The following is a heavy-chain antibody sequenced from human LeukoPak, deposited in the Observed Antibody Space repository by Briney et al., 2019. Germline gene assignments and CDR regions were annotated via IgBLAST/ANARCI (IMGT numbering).Heavy chain of an antibody. CDR3: ARRQYYYDSSGYYYYFDY. Sequence: SETLSLTCTVSGGSISSYYWSWIRQSPGKGLECIGYIYYSGTTNYNPSLKSRVTISVDTSKNQFSLKLSSVTAADTAVYYCARRQYYYDSSGYYYYFDYWGQGTLVTVSS. V-gene: IGHV4-59*01. CDR2: IYYSGTT. D-gene: IGHD3-22*01. J-gene: IGHJ4*02. CDR1: GGSISSYY.